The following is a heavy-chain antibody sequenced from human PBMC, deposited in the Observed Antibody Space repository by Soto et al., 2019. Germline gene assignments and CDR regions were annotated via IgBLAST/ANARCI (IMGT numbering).Heavy chain of an antibody. J-gene: IGHJ4*02. V-gene: IGHV3-74*01. Sequence: PGGSLRRSCAAAGFTFSSYLMYCVRQAPGKGLVWFSRINGDGSSTTYAESVKGRFTISRDNAKNTLYLQMNSLSAEDTAVYYCETVAYSGSLFAHWGQGTMVTLS. D-gene: IGHD1-26*01. CDR3: ETVAYSGSLFAH. CDR1: GFTFSSYL. CDR2: INGDGSST.